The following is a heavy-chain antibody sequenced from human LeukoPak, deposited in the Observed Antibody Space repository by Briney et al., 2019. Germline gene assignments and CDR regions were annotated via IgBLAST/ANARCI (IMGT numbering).Heavy chain of an antibody. CDR3: ARRGITMVRGVIRGSWFDP. V-gene: IGHV3-66*04. D-gene: IGHD3-10*01. Sequence: GGSLRLSCAASGFTVSSNYMSWVRQAPGKGLEWVSVIYSGGSTYYADSVRGRFTISRDNSKNTLYLQMNSLRAEDTAVYYCARRGITMVRGVIRGSWFDPWGQGTLVTVSS. CDR1: GFTVSSNY. J-gene: IGHJ5*02. CDR2: IYSGGST.